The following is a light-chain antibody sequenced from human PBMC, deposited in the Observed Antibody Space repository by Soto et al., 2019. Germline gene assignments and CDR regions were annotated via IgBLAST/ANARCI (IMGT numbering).Light chain of an antibody. CDR3: RQNYSTPPLT. CDR1: QSIFGP. J-gene: IGKJ4*01. CDR2: GAS. V-gene: IGKV1-39*01. Sequence: DIQMTQSPSTLSPSVGDRVTMTCRASQSIFGPLKSYQQQPGRAPKLXXFGASTLQSGVPPRFCGGSSGADLILTISSLQPEDFAEYYYRQNYSTPPLTFGEGTQVDIK.